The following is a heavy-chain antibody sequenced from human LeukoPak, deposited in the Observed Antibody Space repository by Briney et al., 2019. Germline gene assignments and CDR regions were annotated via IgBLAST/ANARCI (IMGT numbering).Heavy chain of an antibody. CDR2: IYSSGSI. Sequence: SETLSLTCTVSGGSISTYYWSWIRQPAGKGLEWIGHIYSSGSINYNPSLKSRVTLSVDTSKNQFSLKLSSVTAADTAVYYCARGGPRVAVAALAVIGFDPWGQGTLVTVSS. J-gene: IGHJ5*02. V-gene: IGHV4-4*07. CDR1: GGSISTYY. D-gene: IGHD6-19*01. CDR3: ARGGPRVAVAALAVIGFDP.